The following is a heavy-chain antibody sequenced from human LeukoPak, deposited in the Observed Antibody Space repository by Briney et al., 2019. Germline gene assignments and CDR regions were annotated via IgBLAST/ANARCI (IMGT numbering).Heavy chain of an antibody. CDR2: IYYSGST. V-gene: IGHV4-39*02. CDR3: ARLVCGGGSCPAEFDY. Sequence: WVRQPPGKGLEWIGSIYYSGSTYYNPSLNSRVTMFIDMSKNHFSLKMSSVTATDTAVYYCARLVCGGGSCPAEFDYWGQGTLVTVSS. D-gene: IGHD2-15*01. J-gene: IGHJ4*02.